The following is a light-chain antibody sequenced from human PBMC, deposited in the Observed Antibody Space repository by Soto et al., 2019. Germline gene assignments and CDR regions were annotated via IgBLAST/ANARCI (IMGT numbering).Light chain of an antibody. CDR3: QQYGRSPTT. CDR2: GAS. CDR1: QSVSSSY. V-gene: IGKV3-20*01. Sequence: EIVLTQSPGTLSLSPGERATLSCRASQSVSSSYLAWYQQKPGQAARLLIYGASSRATGIPDRFSGSGSGTDFTLTISRLEPEDFAVYYCQQYGRSPTTFGQGTKVDI. J-gene: IGKJ1*01.